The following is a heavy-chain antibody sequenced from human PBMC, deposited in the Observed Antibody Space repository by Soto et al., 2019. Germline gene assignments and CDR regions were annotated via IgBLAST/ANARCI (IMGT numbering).Heavy chain of an antibody. D-gene: IGHD1-26*01. CDR3: XKDSXXXXXXTR. J-gene: IGHJ4*02. CDR2: INGGGGXT. CDR1: GFTFSSYA. V-gene: IGHV3-23*01. Sequence: EVHLXXXGXGLVQPXXXXXLXCAASGFTFSSYAMSWVRQAPGKGLEWVSAINGGGGXTXXADXXKGXXXXXXXXXXXXXXXXXXXXXXXXTXVXFCXKDSXXXXXXTRWGQGXLV.